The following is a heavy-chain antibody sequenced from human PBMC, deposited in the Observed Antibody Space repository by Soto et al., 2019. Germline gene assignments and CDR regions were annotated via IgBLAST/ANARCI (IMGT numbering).Heavy chain of an antibody. Sequence: NPSETLSLTCTVSGGSISSYYWSWIRQPPGKGLEWIGYIYYSGSTNYNPSLKSRVTISVDTSKNQFSLTLSSVTAADWAVYYCAKVNDGWTGYYSTSWCGPWGQGTLVTVSS. CDR2: IYYSGST. V-gene: IGHV4-59*01. CDR3: AKVNDGWTGYYSTSWCGP. D-gene: IGHD3-3*01. J-gene: IGHJ5*02. CDR1: GGSISSYY.